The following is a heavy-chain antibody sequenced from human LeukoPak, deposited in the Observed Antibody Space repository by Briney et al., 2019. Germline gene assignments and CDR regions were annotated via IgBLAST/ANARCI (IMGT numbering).Heavy chain of an antibody. CDR1: GFTFSSYG. CDR2: ISYDGSNK. CDR3: AKVGDCSGDSCYLNYMDV. J-gene: IGHJ6*03. Sequence: PGGSLRLSCAASGFTFSSYGMHWVRQAPGKGLEWVAVISYDGSNKYYADSVKGRFTLSRDNSKNTLYLQMNSLRAEDTAVYYCAKVGDCSGDSCYLNYMDVWGKGTTVTVSS. V-gene: IGHV3-30*18. D-gene: IGHD2-15*01.